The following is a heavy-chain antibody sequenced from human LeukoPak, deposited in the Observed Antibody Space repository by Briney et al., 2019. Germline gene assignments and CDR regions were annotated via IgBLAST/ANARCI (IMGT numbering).Heavy chain of an antibody. J-gene: IGHJ6*02. CDR2: IYYSGST. CDR1: GGSIRSGDYS. CDR3: ARAIVDTAMVTFSYYGMDV. Sequence: SETLSLTCTVSGGSIRSGDYSWNWIRQHPGKGLEWIGYIYYSGSTNYNPSLKSRVTISVDTSKNQFSLKLSSVTAADTAVYYCARAIVDTAMVTFSYYGMDVWGQGTTVTVSS. V-gene: IGHV4-61*08. D-gene: IGHD5-18*01.